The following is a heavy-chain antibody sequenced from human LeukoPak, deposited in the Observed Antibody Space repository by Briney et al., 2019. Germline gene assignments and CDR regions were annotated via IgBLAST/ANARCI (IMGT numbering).Heavy chain of an antibody. CDR2: MKPNSSNT. D-gene: IGHD3-3*01. CDR1: GYTFTSYD. J-gene: IGHJ6*03. V-gene: IGHV1-8*03. CDR3: ARIAYDFWSVYYYYYYYYMDV. Sequence: ASVKVSCXASGYTFTSYDINWVRPASGQGLEWMGWMKPNSSNTGYAQKCQGRVTINRNTSISTAYMELSSLRSEDTAVYYCARIAYDFWSVYYYYYYYYMDVWGKGTTVTVSS.